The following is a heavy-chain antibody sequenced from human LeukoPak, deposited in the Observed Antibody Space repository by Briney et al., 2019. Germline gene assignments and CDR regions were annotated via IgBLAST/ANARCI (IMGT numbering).Heavy chain of an antibody. V-gene: IGHV4-30-2*01. Sequence: SQTLSLTCAVSGGSISGGGYSWRWTRQPPGRGREWIGYIYHSGSTYYNPSLKSRVTISVDRSKNQFSLKLSSVTAADTAVYYCARGSRIAAAALGYWGQGTLVTVSS. CDR3: ARGSRIAAAALGY. D-gene: IGHD6-13*01. J-gene: IGHJ4*02. CDR1: GGSISGGGYS. CDR2: IYHSGST.